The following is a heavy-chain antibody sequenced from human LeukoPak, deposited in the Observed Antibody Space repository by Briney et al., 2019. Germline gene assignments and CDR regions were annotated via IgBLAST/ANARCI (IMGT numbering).Heavy chain of an antibody. CDR2: IYFSGNT. D-gene: IGHD3-9*01. CDR3: ARDLNHGFNYYYYGLEV. CDR1: GDSINSYY. Sequence: SETLSLTCTVSGDSINSYYWSWIRQPPGKGLEWIGYIYFSGNTKYNPSLKNRVTISVDRSKSQFYLTLRSVAAADTAVYYCARDLNHGFNYYYYGLEVWGQGTTVTVSS. J-gene: IGHJ6*02. V-gene: IGHV4-59*01.